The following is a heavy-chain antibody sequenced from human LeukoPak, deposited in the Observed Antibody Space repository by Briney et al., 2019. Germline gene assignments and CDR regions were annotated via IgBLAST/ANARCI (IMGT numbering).Heavy chain of an antibody. CDR3: ARWGSSSSSQNY. J-gene: IGHJ4*02. CDR1: GFTFSDYY. D-gene: IGHD6-6*01. Sequence: PGGSLRLSCAASGFTFSDYYMSWIRQSPGKGLEWVSYISTSGSTIYYADSVKGRFTISRDNAKNSLYLQMNSLRAEDTAVYYCARWGSSSSSQNYWGQGTLVTVSS. V-gene: IGHV3-11*01. CDR2: ISTSGSTI.